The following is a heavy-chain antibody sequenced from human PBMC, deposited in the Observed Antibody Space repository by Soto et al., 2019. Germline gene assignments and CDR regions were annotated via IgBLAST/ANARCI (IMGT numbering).Heavy chain of an antibody. CDR3: ARHPYSSSWSLKPLGYMDV. CDR2: IYYSGST. CDR1: GGSISSYY. J-gene: IGHJ6*03. D-gene: IGHD6-13*01. V-gene: IGHV4-59*08. Sequence: PSETLSLTCTVSGGSISSYYWSWIRQPPGKGLEWIGYIYYSGSTNYNPSLKSRVTISVDTSKNQFSLKLSSVTAADTAVYYCARHPYSSSWSLKPLGYMDVWGKGTTVTVSS.